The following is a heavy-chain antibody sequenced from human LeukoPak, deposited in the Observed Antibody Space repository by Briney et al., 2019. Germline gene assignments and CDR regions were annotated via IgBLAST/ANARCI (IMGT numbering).Heavy chain of an antibody. D-gene: IGHD3-16*01. V-gene: IGHV1-18*01. J-gene: IGHJ6*03. Sequence: GASVKVSCKASGGTFSSYAISWVRQAPGQGLEWMGWISAYNGNTNYAQKLQGRVTMTTDTSTSTAYMELRSLRSDDTAVYYCARVDRGNYYMDVWGKGTTVTVSS. CDR1: GGTFSSYA. CDR3: ARVDRGNYYMDV. CDR2: ISAYNGNT.